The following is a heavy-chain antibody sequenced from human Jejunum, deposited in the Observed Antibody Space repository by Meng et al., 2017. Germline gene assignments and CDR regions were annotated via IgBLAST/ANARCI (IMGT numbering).Heavy chain of an antibody. J-gene: IGHJ3*02. CDR1: GFTFSDYV. CDR3: AKGVKSGDHYAAFDI. V-gene: IGHV3-23*01. CDR2: IYPSSAST. Sequence: GGSLRLSCAASGFTFSDYVMGWVRQGPGKGLEWVSSIYPSSASTYHADSVKGRFTISRDNSKNTLYLQMSSLRADDTAIYYCAKGVKSGDHYAAFDIWDQGTTVTVSS. D-gene: IGHD1-26*01.